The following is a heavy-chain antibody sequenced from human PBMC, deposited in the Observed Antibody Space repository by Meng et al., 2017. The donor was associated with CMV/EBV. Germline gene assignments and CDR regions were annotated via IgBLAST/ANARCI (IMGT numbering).Heavy chain of an antibody. D-gene: IGHD3-3*01. CDR3: ARGMSGRHGYYYYYYGMDV. CDR1: GGSFSGYY. V-gene: IGHV4-34*01. Sequence: SETLSLTCAVYGGSFSGYYWSWIRQPPGKGLEWIGEINHSGSTNYNPSLKSRVTISVDTSKNQFSLKLSSVTAADTAVYYCARGMSGRHGYYYYYYGMDVWGQGTTVTVSS. CDR2: INHSGST. J-gene: IGHJ6*02.